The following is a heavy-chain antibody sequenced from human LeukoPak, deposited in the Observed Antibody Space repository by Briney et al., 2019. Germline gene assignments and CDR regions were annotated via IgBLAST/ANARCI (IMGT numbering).Heavy chain of an antibody. CDR2: ISSSSYI. Sequence: GGSLRLSCAASGFTFSSYSMNWVRQAPGKGLGWVSSISSSSYIYYADSVKGRFTISRDNAKNSLYLQMNSLRAEDTAVYYCASQLGYCSSTSCYKGFDYWGQGTLVTVSS. D-gene: IGHD2-2*02. J-gene: IGHJ4*02. V-gene: IGHV3-21*01. CDR1: GFTFSSYS. CDR3: ASQLGYCSSTSCYKGFDY.